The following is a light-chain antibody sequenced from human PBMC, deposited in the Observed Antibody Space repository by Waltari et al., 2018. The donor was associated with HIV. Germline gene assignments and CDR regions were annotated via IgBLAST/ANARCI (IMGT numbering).Light chain of an antibody. Sequence: TCTLSSGHSSYAIAWHQQQPEKGPRYLMKLNSDGSHSKGDGIPDRFSGSSSGAERYLTISSLQSEDEADYYCQTWGTGILVVFGGGTKLTVL. V-gene: IGLV4-69*01. J-gene: IGLJ2*01. CDR2: LNSDGSH. CDR1: SGHSSYA. CDR3: QTWGTGILVV.